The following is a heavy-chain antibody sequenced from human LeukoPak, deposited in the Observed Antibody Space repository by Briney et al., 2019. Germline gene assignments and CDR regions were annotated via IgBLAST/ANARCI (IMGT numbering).Heavy chain of an antibody. CDR3: ARFLDCGDY. Sequence: GGTLKLSCTASGYTFTRYGISWVRQAPGQGLEWMGWTSLLNGNTNYAQKLQGRVIMTADTSANTAYMELSGLRSDDTAVYYCARFLDCGDYWGQGTLVTVS. CDR2: TSLLNGNT. J-gene: IGHJ4*02. D-gene: IGHD2-21*02. V-gene: IGHV1-18*01. CDR1: GYTFTRYG.